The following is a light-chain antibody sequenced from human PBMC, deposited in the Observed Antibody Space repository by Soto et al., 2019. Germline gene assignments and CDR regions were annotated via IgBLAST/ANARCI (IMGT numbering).Light chain of an antibody. Sequence: EIVLTQSPDTLSLSPGERATLSCRASQSVPGNYLAWLQQKPGQAPRVLIYGVSMRATGIPDRFSGSGSGTEFTLTISRLEPEDFAVYFCQQYTSPPWTLGQGTKVETK. CDR1: QSVPGNY. J-gene: IGKJ1*01. V-gene: IGKV3-20*01. CDR3: QQYTSPPWT. CDR2: GVS.